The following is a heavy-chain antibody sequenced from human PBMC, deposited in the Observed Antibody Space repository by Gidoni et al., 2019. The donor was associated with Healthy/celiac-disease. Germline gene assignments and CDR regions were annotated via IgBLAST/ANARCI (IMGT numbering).Heavy chain of an antibody. CDR1: GGTLSSYD. CDR3: ARVGTLCWTDWYFDL. Sequence: QVQVVQSGAEVKKPGSSVKVSCKASGGTLSSYDISWVRQAPGQGLEWMGGIVPIFGTANYAQKFQGRVTITADESTSTAYMELSSLRSDDTAVYYCARVGTLCWTDWYFDLWGRGTLVTVSS. J-gene: IGHJ2*01. D-gene: IGHD2-21*01. V-gene: IGHV1-69*01. CDR2: IVPIFGTA.